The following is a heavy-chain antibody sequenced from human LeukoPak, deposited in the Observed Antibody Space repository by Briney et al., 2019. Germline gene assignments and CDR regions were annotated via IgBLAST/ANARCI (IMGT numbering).Heavy chain of an antibody. CDR1: GYTLTELS. V-gene: IGHV1-24*01. CDR2: FDPEDGET. J-gene: IGHJ3*02. D-gene: IGHD3-22*01. Sequence: ASVKVSCKVSGYTLTELSMHWVRQAPGKGLEWMGGFDPEDGETIYAQKFQGRVTITRNTSISTAYMELSSLRSEDTAVYYCAAETRSVYYYDSSGYYDAFDIWGQGTMVTVSS. CDR3: AAETRSVYYYDSSGYYDAFDI.